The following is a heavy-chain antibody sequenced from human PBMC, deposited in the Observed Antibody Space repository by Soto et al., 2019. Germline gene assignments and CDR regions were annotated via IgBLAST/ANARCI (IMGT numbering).Heavy chain of an antibody. V-gene: IGHV3-64D*06. CDR1: VFTFSSYA. CDR3: VKDKADYGDPDAFDI. J-gene: IGHJ3*02. Sequence: GRSLRLSWSACVFTFSSYAMHLVRQSPGKGLEYVSAISSNGGRTYYADSVKGRFTISRDNSKNTLYLQMSSLRAEDAAVYYCVKDKADYGDPDAFDIWRQGTMVTVSS. CDR2: ISSNGGRT. D-gene: IGHD4-17*01.